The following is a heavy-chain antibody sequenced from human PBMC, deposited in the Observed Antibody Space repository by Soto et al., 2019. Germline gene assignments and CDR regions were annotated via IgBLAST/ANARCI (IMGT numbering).Heavy chain of an antibody. D-gene: IGHD2-2*01. J-gene: IGHJ4*02. CDR3: TSGGTRTVGSFDY. V-gene: IGHV3-73*01. CDR1: GFTFSDSK. CDR2: IRSKTDNYAT. Sequence: GGSLRLSCAASGFTFSDSKLHWVRQASGKGLEWVGRIRSKTDNYATGYAASVKGRFTISRDDSKNTAYLQMNSLKTEDTALYYCTSGGTRTVGSFDYWGLGTLVTVSS.